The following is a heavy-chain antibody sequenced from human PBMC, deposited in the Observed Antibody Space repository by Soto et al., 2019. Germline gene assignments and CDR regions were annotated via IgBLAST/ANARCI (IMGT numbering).Heavy chain of an antibody. D-gene: IGHD4-17*01. CDR3: ATADYGGNAGFGY. J-gene: IGHJ4*02. Sequence: GAVKVTCKASGYTFTSYGINWVRQAPGQGLEWMGWISAYNGNTKYAQKLQSRVTMTTATYTTTGYMELRSLRSDDTAVYYCATADYGGNAGFGYWGQGTLVTVSS. CDR1: GYTFTSYG. V-gene: IGHV1-18*01. CDR2: ISAYNGNT.